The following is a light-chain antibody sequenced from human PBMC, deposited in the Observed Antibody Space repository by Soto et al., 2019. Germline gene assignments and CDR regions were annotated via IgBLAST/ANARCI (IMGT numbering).Light chain of an antibody. CDR3: NSYTSKSTGV. CDR1: SSDVGGYNY. J-gene: IGLJ1*01. CDR2: EVS. Sequence: QSALTQPASVSGSPGQSITISCTGTSSDVGGYNYVSWYQQHPGKAPKLIIYEVSNRPSGVSNRFSGSKSGNTASLTISGLHAEDEADYYCNSYTSKSTGVFGTGTNLTVL. V-gene: IGLV2-14*01.